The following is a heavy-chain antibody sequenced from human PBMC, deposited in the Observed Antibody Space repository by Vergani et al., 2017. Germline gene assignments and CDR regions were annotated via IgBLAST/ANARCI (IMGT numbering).Heavy chain of an antibody. J-gene: IGHJ4*02. V-gene: IGHV3-49*04. CDR3: AVEIYDYGGSRDFDY. CDR1: GFNFGEYG. CDR2: IRSKTYGATT. D-gene: IGHD4-23*01. Sequence: EVQLVESGGDLVQPGRSLRLSCQTSGFNFGEYGVSWVRQAPGKGLEWIGLIRSKTYGATTEYAASVRGRFTISRDDSKGIAYLQMSRLKKEDTAVYRCAVEIYDYGGSRDFDYWGQGTLVVVSS.